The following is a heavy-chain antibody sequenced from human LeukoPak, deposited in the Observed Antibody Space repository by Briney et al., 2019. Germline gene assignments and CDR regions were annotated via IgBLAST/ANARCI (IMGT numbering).Heavy chain of an antibody. Sequence: GGSLRLSCAASGFTFSSYWMNWARQAPGKGLEWVASINHNGNVNYYVDSVKGRFTISRDNAKNSLYLQMNSLRAEDTAVYYCARDYYGDYFWGQGTLVTVSS. CDR3: ARDYYGDYF. CDR1: GFTFSSYW. J-gene: IGHJ4*02. V-gene: IGHV3-7*01. D-gene: IGHD4-17*01. CDR2: INHNGNVN.